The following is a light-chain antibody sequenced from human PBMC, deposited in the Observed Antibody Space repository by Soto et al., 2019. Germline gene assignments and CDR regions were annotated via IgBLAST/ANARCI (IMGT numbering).Light chain of an antibody. CDR3: QQRSNWPT. J-gene: IGKJ1*01. CDR1: QSVGSY. Sequence: EIVLTQSPTPPSLSPGERASLSFRASQSVGSYLAWYQQKPGQAPRLLIYDAPNRATGIPARFSGSGSGTDFTLTISSLEPEDFAVYFCQQRSNWPTFGQGTKVDI. CDR2: DAP. V-gene: IGKV3-11*01.